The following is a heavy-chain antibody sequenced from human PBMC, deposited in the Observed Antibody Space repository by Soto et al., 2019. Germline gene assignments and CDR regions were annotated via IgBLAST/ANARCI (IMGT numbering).Heavy chain of an antibody. CDR3: ARVITIFGVVIISWFDP. J-gene: IGHJ5*02. V-gene: IGHV4-38-2*01. CDR1: GYSISSGYY. CDR2: IYHSGST. D-gene: IGHD3-3*01. Sequence: SETLSLTCAVSGYSISSGYYWGWIRQPPGKGLEWIGSIYHSGSTYYNPSLKSRVTISVDTSKYQFSLKLSSVTAADTAVYYCARVITIFGVVIISWFDPWGQGTLVTVSS.